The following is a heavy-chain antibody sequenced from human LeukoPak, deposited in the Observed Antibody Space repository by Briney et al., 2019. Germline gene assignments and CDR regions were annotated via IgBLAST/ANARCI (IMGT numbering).Heavy chain of an antibody. CDR2: IYSGGST. CDR1: GFTVSSNY. CDR3: ARGGTMVRGSIGYYYYGMDV. V-gene: IGHV3-53*04. D-gene: IGHD3-10*01. J-gene: IGHJ6*02. Sequence: GGSLRLSCAASGFTVSSNYMSWVRQAPGKGLEWVSVIYSGGSTYYADSVKGRFTISRHNSKNTLYLQMNSLRAEDTAVYYCARGGTMVRGSIGYYYYGMDVWGQGTTVTVSS.